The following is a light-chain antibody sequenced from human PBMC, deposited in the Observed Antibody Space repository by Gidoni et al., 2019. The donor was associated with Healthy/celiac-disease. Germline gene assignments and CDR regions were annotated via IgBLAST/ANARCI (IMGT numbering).Light chain of an antibody. CDR1: SSNIGAGYE. Sequence: QSVLTQPTPGSGAPGQRGTISCTGSSSNIGAGYELHWYQQLPGTAPKLLLYGNRNRPSGVPDRFSGSKSGTSASLAITGLQAEDEADYYCQSYDSSLSAVVVGGGTKLTVL. V-gene: IGLV1-40*01. CDR2: GNR. CDR3: QSYDSSLSAVV. J-gene: IGLJ2*01.